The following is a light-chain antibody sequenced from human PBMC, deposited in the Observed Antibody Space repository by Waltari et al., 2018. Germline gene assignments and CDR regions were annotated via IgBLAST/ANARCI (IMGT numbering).Light chain of an antibody. CDR1: SSTFRETP. Sequence: QSVLTQPPSSSGTPVPRLPTSSLGGSSTFRETPVTWYQQFPGTAPKLLMFGNDQRPSGVPDRFSGSKSLTSASLAISGLQSEDEADYYCATWDDSLKGIVFGGGTRLTVL. CDR2: GND. V-gene: IGLV1-44*01. J-gene: IGLJ2*01. CDR3: ATWDDSLKGIV.